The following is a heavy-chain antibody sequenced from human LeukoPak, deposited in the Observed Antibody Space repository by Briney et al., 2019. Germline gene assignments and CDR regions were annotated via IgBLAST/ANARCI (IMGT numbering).Heavy chain of an antibody. CDR3: ARHGWFGPNFDY. CDR1: GGSFSGYY. D-gene: IGHD3-10*01. Sequence: PSETLSLTCAVYGGSFSGYYWSWIRQPPGKGLEWIGEINHSGSTNYNPSLKSRVTISVDTSKNQFSLKLSSVTAADTAVYYCARHGWFGPNFDYWGQGTLVTVSS. V-gene: IGHV4-34*01. CDR2: INHSGST. J-gene: IGHJ4*02.